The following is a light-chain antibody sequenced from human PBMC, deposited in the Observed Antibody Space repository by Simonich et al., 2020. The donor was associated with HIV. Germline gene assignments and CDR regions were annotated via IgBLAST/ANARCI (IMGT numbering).Light chain of an antibody. CDR3: SSYTGISTVV. CDR2: DVS. Sequence: QSALTQPPSASGSPGQSVTISCTGTSSDVGGYKYVSWYQQHPGKAPKLMIYDVSKRPSGVSIRFSGSKSGNTASLTISRLRAEDEADYYCSSYTGISTVVFGGGTKLTVL. CDR1: SSDVGGYKY. J-gene: IGLJ2*01. V-gene: IGLV2-14*03.